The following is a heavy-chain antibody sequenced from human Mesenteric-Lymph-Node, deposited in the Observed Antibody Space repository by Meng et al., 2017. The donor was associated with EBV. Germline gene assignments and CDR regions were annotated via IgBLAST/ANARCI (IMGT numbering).Heavy chain of an antibody. D-gene: IGHD3-22*01. CDR2: INPRSGAT. CDR3: SHTDYFDNTGHH. CDR1: AYSYSGYY. J-gene: IGHJ4*02. Sequence: QVQLVQSGAEVKKPGASVKVSCKASAYSYSGYYLHWVRQAPGQGPEWMGRINPRSGATSYAEKFQGRLAMTGDTSVSTAYMELASLRSDDTAVYFCSHTDYFDNTGHHWGQGTLVTVSS. V-gene: IGHV1-2*06.